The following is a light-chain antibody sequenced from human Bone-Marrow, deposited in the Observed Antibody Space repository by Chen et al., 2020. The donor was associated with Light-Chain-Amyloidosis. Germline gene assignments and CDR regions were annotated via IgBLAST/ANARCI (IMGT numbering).Light chain of an antibody. CDR1: QSISGGS. V-gene: IGKV3-20*01. CDR3: QHYGRSVT. CDR2: SVS. Sequence: EIVLTQSPGTLSLSPGERATLSCRASQSISGGSLAWYQQKPGRTPRLLVYSVSITATGVPDRFSGSGSGTDFTLTISRLEPEDFTVYYCQHYGRSVTFGGGTKLEI. J-gene: IGKJ4*01.